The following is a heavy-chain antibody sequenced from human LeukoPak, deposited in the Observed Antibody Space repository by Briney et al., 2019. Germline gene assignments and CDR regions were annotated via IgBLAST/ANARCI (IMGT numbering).Heavy chain of an antibody. V-gene: IGHV4-34*09. Sequence: SETLSLTCTVSGGSISTYYWSWIRQPPGKGLEWVGEINHSGSTNYNPSLKSRVTISADTSKNQFSLKLSSVTAADTAVYYCARGGSGEGYWGQGTLVTVSS. J-gene: IGHJ4*02. CDR1: GGSISTYY. D-gene: IGHD3-10*01. CDR2: INHSGST. CDR3: ARGGSGEGY.